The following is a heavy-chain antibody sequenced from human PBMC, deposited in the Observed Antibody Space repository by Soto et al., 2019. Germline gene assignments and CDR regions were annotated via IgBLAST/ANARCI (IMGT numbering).Heavy chain of an antibody. CDR1: GGSISSNNW. Sequence: SETLSLTCAVSGGSISSNNWWSWVRQPPGKGLEWIGEIYHSGSTNYNPSLKSRVTISVDKSKNQFSLKLSSVTAADTAVYYCARWTQLWAEYYYYGMDVWGQGTTVTVSS. CDR2: IYHSGST. CDR3: ARWTQLWAEYYYYGMDV. D-gene: IGHD5-18*01. V-gene: IGHV4-4*02. J-gene: IGHJ6*02.